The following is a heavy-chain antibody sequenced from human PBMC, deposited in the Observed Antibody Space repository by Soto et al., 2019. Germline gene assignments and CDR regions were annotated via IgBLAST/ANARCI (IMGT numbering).Heavy chain of an antibody. D-gene: IGHD1-1*01. CDR1: GYTFTSYG. V-gene: IGHV1-18*01. CDR2: ISAHNGNT. CDR3: ARGRYGDY. J-gene: IGHJ4*02. Sequence: QVHLAQSGAEVKKPGASVKVSCKGSGYTFTSYGITWVRQAPGQGLEWMGWISAHNGNTDYAQKLQGRVTVTRDTSTSTAYMELRSLRSVGTAVYYCARGRYGDYWGQGALVTVSS.